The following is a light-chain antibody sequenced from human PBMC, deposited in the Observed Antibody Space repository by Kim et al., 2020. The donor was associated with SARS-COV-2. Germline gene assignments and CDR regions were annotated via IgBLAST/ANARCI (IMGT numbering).Light chain of an antibody. CDR3: NSRGSSGNHLEV. Sequence: LGQTVRITCQGDSLRSYYASWYQQKPGQAPVLVIYGKNNRPSGIPDRFSGSSSGNTASLTITGAQAEDEADYYCNSRGSSGNHLEVFGGGTQLTVL. J-gene: IGLJ2*01. V-gene: IGLV3-19*01. CDR1: SLRSYY. CDR2: GKN.